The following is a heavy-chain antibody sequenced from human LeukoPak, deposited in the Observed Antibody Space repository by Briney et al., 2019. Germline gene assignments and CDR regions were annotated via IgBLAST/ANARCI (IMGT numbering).Heavy chain of an antibody. V-gene: IGHV4-34*01. CDR3: ARIIRGYNYVLGFDY. J-gene: IGHJ4*02. CDR1: GGSFSGYY. Sequence: SETLSLTCAVYGGSFSGYYWSWIRQPPGKGLEWIGEINHSGSTNYNPSLKSRVTISVDTSKNQFSLKLSSVTAADTAVYYCARIIRGYNYVLGFDYWGQGTRVTVSS. CDR2: INHSGST. D-gene: IGHD5-24*01.